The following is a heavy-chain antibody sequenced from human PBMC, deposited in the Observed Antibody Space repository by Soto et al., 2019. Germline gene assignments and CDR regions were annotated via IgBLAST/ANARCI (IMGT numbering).Heavy chain of an antibody. D-gene: IGHD2-21*02. CDR1: GGTFSSYA. CDR3: ARDRPIVVVTDLMDV. CDR2: IIPIFGTA. J-gene: IGHJ6*02. V-gene: IGHV1-69*13. Sequence: GASVKVSCKASGGTFSSYAISWVRQAPGQGLEWMGGIIPIFGTANYAQKFQGRVTITADESTSTAYMELSSLRSEDTAVYYCARDRPIVVVTDLMDVWGQGTTVTVSS.